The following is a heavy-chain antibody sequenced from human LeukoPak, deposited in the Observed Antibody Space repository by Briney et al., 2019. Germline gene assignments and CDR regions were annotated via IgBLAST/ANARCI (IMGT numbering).Heavy chain of an antibody. CDR2: IKQDGSEK. V-gene: IGHV3-7*01. Sequence: GGSLRLSCAASGFTFSSYWMSWVRQAPGKGLEWVANIKQDGSEKYYVDSVKGRSTISRDNAKNSLYLQMNSLRAEDTAVYYCARGGSSWYLPPYYFDYWGQGTLVTVSS. CDR1: GFTFSSYW. D-gene: IGHD6-13*01. CDR3: ARGGSSWYLPPYYFDY. J-gene: IGHJ4*02.